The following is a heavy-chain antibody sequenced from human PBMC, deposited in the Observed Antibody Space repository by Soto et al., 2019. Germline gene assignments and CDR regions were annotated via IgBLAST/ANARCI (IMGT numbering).Heavy chain of an antibody. CDR1: GGSITSGGYY. D-gene: IGHD2-15*01. V-gene: IGHV4-31*03. J-gene: IGHJ4*02. Sequence: SETLSLTCTVSGGSITSGGYYWSWIRQHPGKGLEWIGYIYYSGFTYYNPSLKSRVTISVDNAKNTVYLQMNGLRADDTSVYYCARDFTPAETPGDDFDYWGRGTLVTVSS. CDR2: IYYSGFT. CDR3: ARDFTPAETPGDDFDY.